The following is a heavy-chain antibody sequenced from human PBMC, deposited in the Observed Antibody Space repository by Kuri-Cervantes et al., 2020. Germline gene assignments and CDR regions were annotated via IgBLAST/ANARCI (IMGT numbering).Heavy chain of an antibody. J-gene: IGHJ6*02. CDR3: ARDGPKSSGGYEHTYYYYGMDV. Sequence: ASVKVSCKAPGGTFSSDAVSWVRQAPGQGLEWMGIINPSGGSTSYAQKFQGRVTMTRDTSTSTVYMELSSLRSEDTAVYYCARDGPKSSGGYEHTYYYYGMDVWGQGTTVTVSS. D-gene: IGHD5-12*01. CDR2: INPSGGST. V-gene: IGHV1-46*01. CDR1: GGTFSSDA.